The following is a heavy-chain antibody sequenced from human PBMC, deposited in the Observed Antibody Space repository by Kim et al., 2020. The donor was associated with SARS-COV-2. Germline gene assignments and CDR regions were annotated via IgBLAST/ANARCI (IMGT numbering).Heavy chain of an antibody. J-gene: IGHJ4*02. CDR1: GFTFSSYA. V-gene: IGHV3-23*01. Sequence: GGSLRLSCAASGFTFSSYAMSWVRQAPGKGLEWVSAISGSGGSTYYADSVKGRFTISRDNSKNTLYLQMNSLRAEDTAVYYCAKDPTHDFWSGYYPYWGQGTLVTVSS. D-gene: IGHD3-3*01. CDR3: AKDPTHDFWSGYYPY. CDR2: ISGSGGST.